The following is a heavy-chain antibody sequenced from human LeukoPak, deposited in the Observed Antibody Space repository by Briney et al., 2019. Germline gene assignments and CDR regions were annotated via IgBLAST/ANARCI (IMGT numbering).Heavy chain of an antibody. Sequence: SETLSLTCTVSGGSISSYYWSWIRHPARERLEWIGRIYTSVSTNYNPSLKSRVTMSLDTSQNQFSLKLSSVTAADTAVYYFVRDHFWSCYRYGMDVWGQGTTVTVSS. CDR2: IYTSVST. D-gene: IGHD3-3*02. V-gene: IGHV4-4*07. J-gene: IGHJ6*02. CDR3: VRDHFWSCYRYGMDV. CDR1: GGSISSYY.